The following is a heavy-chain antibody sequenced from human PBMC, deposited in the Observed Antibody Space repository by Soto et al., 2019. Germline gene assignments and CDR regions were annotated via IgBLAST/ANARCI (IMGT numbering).Heavy chain of an antibody. Sequence: QVQLVQSGAEVKKPGSSVKVSCKASGGTFSSYAISWVRQAPGQGLEWMGGIIPIFGTANYAQKFQGRVTITADESTSTGYMELSSLRSEDTAVYYXXXXXXXGATRRYYGMDVWGQGTTVTVSS. J-gene: IGHJ6*02. CDR1: GGTFSSYA. CDR3: XXXXXXGATRRYYGMDV. D-gene: IGHD1-26*01. CDR2: IIPIFGTA. V-gene: IGHV1-69*01.